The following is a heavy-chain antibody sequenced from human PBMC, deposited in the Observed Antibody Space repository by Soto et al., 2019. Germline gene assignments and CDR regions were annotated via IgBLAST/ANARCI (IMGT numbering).Heavy chain of an antibody. V-gene: IGHV1-24*01. J-gene: IGHJ3*02. CDR3: ARDTPDSSGYYGHDAFDI. CDR1: GYTLTELS. Sequence: ASVKVSCKVSGYTLTELSMHWVRQAPGKGLEWMGGFDPEDGETIYAQKFQGRVTMTTDTSTSTAYMELRSLRSDDTAVYYCARDTPDSSGYYGHDAFDIWGQGTMVTVSS. D-gene: IGHD3-22*01. CDR2: FDPEDGET.